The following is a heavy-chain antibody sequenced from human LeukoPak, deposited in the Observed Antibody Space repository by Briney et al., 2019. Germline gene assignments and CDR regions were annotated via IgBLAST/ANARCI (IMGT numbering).Heavy chain of an antibody. CDR1: GYTFTSYD. CDR2: MNPNSGNT. D-gene: IGHD3-3*01. V-gene: IGHV1-8*01. Sequence: ASVKVSCKASGYTFTSYDINWVRQASGQGLEWMGWMNPNSGNTGYAQKFQGRVTMTSNTSISTAYMELSSLRSEDTAVYYCARVGGYDFWSGSPTYYFDYWGQGTLVTVSS. CDR3: ARVGGYDFWSGSPTYYFDY. J-gene: IGHJ4*02.